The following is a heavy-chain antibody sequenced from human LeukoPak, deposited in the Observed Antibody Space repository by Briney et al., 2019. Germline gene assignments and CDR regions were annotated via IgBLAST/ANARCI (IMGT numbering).Heavy chain of an antibody. D-gene: IGHD2-15*01. V-gene: IGHV3-74*01. Sequence: PGGSLRLSCAASGFVLSNYWMHWVPQGPGEGLVWVSRINTDESSIIYADSVKGRFTVSRDNAKNTLYLQMNSLRPEDTAVYYCARDGYCSSGTCYGKDYWGQGTLVTVSS. J-gene: IGHJ4*02. CDR3: ARDGYCSSGTCYGKDY. CDR1: GFVLSNYW. CDR2: INTDESSI.